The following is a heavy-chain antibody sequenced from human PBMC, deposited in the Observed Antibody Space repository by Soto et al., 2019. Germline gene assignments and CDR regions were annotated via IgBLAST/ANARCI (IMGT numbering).Heavy chain of an antibody. CDR3: ASSHDYSNRYYFDY. D-gene: IGHD4-4*01. V-gene: IGHV3-23*01. CDR1: GFTFNTYG. Sequence: GGSLRLSCATSGFTFNTYGMAWVRQAPGKGLAWVSAILGTGDRVSYVDSVKGRFTISRDNAKNSLYLQMNSLRAEDTAVYYCASSHDYSNRYYFDYWGQGTLVTVSS. CDR2: ILGTGDRV. J-gene: IGHJ4*02.